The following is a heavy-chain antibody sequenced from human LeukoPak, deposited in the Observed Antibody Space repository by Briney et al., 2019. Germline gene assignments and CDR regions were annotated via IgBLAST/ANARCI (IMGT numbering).Heavy chain of an antibody. CDR1: GFTFSSYS. D-gene: IGHD6-13*01. V-gene: IGHV3-21*01. CDR3: ARSSPYGMDV. CDR2: ISSSSSYI. J-gene: IGHJ6*02. Sequence: PGGSLGLSCAASGFTFSSYSMNWVRQAPGMGLEWVSSISSSSSYIYYADSVKGRFTISRDNAKNSLYLQMNSLRAEDTAVYYCARSSPYGMDVWGQGTTVTVSS.